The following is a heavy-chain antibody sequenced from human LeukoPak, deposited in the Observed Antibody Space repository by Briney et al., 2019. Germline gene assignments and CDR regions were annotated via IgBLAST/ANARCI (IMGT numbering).Heavy chain of an antibody. Sequence: PGGSLRLSCAASGFTFSSYGMHWVRQAPGKGLEWVAVISYDGSNKYYADSVKGRFTISRDNSKNTLYLQMNSLRAEDTAVYYCAKDLSDYYDSSGYWTGAFDIWGQGTMVTVSS. J-gene: IGHJ3*02. CDR1: GFTFSSYG. D-gene: IGHD3-22*01. V-gene: IGHV3-30*18. CDR3: AKDLSDYYDSSGYWTGAFDI. CDR2: ISYDGSNK.